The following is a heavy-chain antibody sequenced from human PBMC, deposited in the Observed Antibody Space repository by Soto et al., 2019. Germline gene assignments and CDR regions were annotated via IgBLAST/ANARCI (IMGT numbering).Heavy chain of an antibody. V-gene: IGHV4-4*02. CDR1: SGSITSSNW. D-gene: IGHD6-19*01. Sequence: QVQLQESGPGLVKPSGTLSLTCAVSSGSITSSNWWSWVRQPPGKGLEWIGEIYHSGSTNYNPSLKSRVTISVDKSKNVFSLKLSSVTAADTDMYYCAGGAVAGTSPAYWGQGTLVTVSS. J-gene: IGHJ4*02. CDR2: IYHSGST. CDR3: AGGAVAGTSPAY.